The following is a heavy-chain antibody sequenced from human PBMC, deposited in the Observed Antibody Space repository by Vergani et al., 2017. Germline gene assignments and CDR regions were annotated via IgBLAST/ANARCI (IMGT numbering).Heavy chain of an antibody. CDR3: VYRKTECGTTGCFYPFYYYYYMDV. D-gene: IGHD1-7*01. Sequence: QITFKESGPTLVKPTQTLTLTCTFSGFSLNTRGVSVAWIRQPPGKALDWLALIYWNDDQHYSPSLNNGVTITKDTSKNQVVLTMTNMDYVDTGTYYCVYRKTECGTTGCFYPFYYYYYMDVWGKGTTVTVSS. V-gene: IGHV2-5*04. CDR2: IYWNDDQ. J-gene: IGHJ6*03. CDR1: GFSLNTRGVS.